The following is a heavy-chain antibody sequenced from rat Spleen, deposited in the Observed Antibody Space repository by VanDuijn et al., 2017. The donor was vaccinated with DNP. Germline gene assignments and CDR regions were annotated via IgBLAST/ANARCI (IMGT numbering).Heavy chain of an antibody. D-gene: IGHD4-3*01. J-gene: IGHJ4*01. V-gene: IGHV2S12*01. CDR3: ARQPPNAGYHPYAMDP. CDR1: GFSLASFG. CDR2: VSSGGDT. Sequence: QVQLKESGPGLVQPSQTLSLTCTVSGFSLASFGVSWVRQPPGKGLEWIAAVSSGGDTYYNSVLKSRLSITRDTSKSQVFLEMNSLQTEDTATYYCARQPPNAGYHPYAMDPWGQGTSVTVSS.